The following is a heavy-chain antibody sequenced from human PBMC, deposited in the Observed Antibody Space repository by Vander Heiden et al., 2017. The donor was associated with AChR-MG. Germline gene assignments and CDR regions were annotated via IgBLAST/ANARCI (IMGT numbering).Heavy chain of an antibody. Sequence: VQLVESGGGLVQPGGSLRLSCAAPGFTFCSHHMDWVRQATGKGLEWVSAIGTAGDTYYPGSVKGRFTISRENAKNSLYLQMNSLRAGDTAVYYCARAGVAVAGPGRDYYYGMDVWGQGTTVTVSS. CDR1: GFTFCSHH. D-gene: IGHD6-19*01. CDR3: ARAGVAVAGPGRDYYYGMDV. J-gene: IGHJ6*02. V-gene: IGHV3-13*01. CDR2: IGTAGDT.